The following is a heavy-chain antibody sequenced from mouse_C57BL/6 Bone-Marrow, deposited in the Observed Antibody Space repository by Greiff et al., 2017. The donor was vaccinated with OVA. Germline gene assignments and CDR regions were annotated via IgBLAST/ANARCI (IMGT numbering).Heavy chain of an antibody. CDR2: IYPRSGNT. J-gene: IGHJ2*01. CDR3: ARYYYGSRTFDY. CDR1: GYTFTSYG. Sequence: VKLVESGAELARPGASVKLSCKASGYTFTSYGISWVKQRTGQGLEWIGEIYPRSGNTYYNEKFKGKATLTADKSSSTAYMELRSLTSEDSAVYFFARYYYGSRTFDYWGQGTTLTVSS. D-gene: IGHD1-1*01. V-gene: IGHV1-81*01.